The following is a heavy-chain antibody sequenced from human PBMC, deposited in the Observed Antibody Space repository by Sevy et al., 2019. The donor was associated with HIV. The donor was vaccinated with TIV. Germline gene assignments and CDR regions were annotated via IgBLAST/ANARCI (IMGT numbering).Heavy chain of an antibody. CDR2: IYYSGST. CDR1: GGSISSYY. CDR3: ARVSQSKLLWFGELRPGHYGMDV. Sequence: SETLSLTCTVSGGSISSYYWSWIRQPPGKGLEWIGYIYYSGSTNYNPSLKSRVTISVDTSKNQFSLKRSSVTAADTAVYYCARVSQSKLLWFGELRPGHYGMDVWGQGTTVTVSS. D-gene: IGHD3-10*01. J-gene: IGHJ6*02. V-gene: IGHV4-59*01.